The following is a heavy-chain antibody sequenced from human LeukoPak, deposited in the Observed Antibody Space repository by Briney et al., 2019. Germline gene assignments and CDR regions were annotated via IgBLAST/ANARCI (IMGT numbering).Heavy chain of an antibody. Sequence: GSLRLSCAASGFTFSDYYMSWIRQPPGKGLEWIGEINHSGSTNYNPSLKSRVTISVDTSKNQFSLKLSSVTAADTAVYYCARENRLDRPRFDYWGQGTLVTVSS. D-gene: IGHD1-1*01. CDR1: GFTFSDYY. CDR2: INHSGST. V-gene: IGHV4-34*01. J-gene: IGHJ4*02. CDR3: ARENRLDRPRFDY.